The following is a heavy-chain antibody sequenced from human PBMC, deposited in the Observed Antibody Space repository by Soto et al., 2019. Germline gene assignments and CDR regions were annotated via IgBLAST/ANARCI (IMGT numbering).Heavy chain of an antibody. CDR2: ISVSGGST. CDR3: AKRIAAAGIYYYGMDV. D-gene: IGHD6-13*01. V-gene: IGHV3-23*01. Sequence: GGSLSLSCAASGFTFSSYAISWVRQAPGKGLEWVSAISVSGGSTYYADSVKGRFTISRDNSKNTLYLQMNSLRAEDTAVYYCAKRIAAAGIYYYGMDVWGQGTTVTVSS. J-gene: IGHJ6*02. CDR1: GFTFSSYA.